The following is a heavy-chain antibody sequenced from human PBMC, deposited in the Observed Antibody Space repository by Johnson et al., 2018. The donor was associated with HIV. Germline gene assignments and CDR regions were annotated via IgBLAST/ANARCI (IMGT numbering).Heavy chain of an antibody. CDR1: GFTFSSYA. D-gene: IGHD4-17*01. Sequence: VQLVESGGGVVQPGRSLRLSCAASGFTFSSYAMHWVRQAPGKGLEWVAVISYDGSNKYYADSVKGRFTISRDNSKNTLYLQMNSLRAEDTAVYYCSKDRFPYGDYPQDSFDIWGQGTMVTVSS. V-gene: IGHV3-30-3*01. J-gene: IGHJ3*02. CDR2: ISYDGSNK. CDR3: SKDRFPYGDYPQDSFDI.